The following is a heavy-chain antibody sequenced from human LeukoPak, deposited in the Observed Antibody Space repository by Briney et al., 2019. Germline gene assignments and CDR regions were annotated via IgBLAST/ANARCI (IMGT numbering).Heavy chain of an antibody. D-gene: IGHD4-11*01. CDR2: IYYSGST. J-gene: IGHJ6*02. CDR3: ARHRSSVSGPYYYYGMDV. Sequence: SETLSLTCTVSGGSISSYYWSWIRQPPGKGLEWIGYIYYSGSTNYNPPLKSRVTISVDTSKNQFSLKLSSVTAADTAVYYCARHRSSVSGPYYYYGMDVWGQGTTVTVSS. V-gene: IGHV4-59*08. CDR1: GGSISSYY.